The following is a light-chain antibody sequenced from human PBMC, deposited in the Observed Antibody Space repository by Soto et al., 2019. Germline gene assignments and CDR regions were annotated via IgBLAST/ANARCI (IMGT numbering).Light chain of an antibody. CDR1: QDISNY. CDR3: QQYRNFPLT. J-gene: IGKJ5*01. CDR2: DAS. V-gene: IGKV1-33*01. Sequence: DIQMTQSPSSLSASVGDRATITCQASQDISNYLNWYQQKPGNAPKLLIYDASSLQTGVPSRFSGNGSGTDFTFTINSLQPEDFATYYCQQYRNFPLTFGQGTRLEIK.